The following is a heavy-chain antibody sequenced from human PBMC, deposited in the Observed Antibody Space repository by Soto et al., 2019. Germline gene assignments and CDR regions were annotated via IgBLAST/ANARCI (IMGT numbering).Heavy chain of an antibody. V-gene: IGHV1-2*02. CDR3: AKDLTRQLAYWLAP. CDR2: INAHSGGT. D-gene: IGHD6-6*01. J-gene: IGHJ5*02. CDR1: GFSFTGYY. Sequence: ASVKVSCKASGFSFTGYYIHWLRQAPGQGLEWMGWINAHSGGTEYAQKFQGRVTLTRDTSIATAYLTLTSLTSDDTALYYCAKDLTRQLAYWLAPWVQGTQVTVSS.